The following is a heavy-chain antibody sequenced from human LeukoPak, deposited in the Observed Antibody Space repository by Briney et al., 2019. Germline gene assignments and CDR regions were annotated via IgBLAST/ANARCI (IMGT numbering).Heavy chain of an antibody. CDR1: GFTFSDAW. CDR3: TTAAMLSDSSGYYYNHFDY. D-gene: IGHD3-22*01. Sequence: PGGSLRLSCAASGFTFSDAWMSWVRQAPGKGLEWVGRIKSKRDGGTIDYAAPVKGRFTISRDDSKNTLYLQMNSLKTEDTAVYYCTTAAMLSDSSGYYYNHFDYWGQGTLVTVSS. J-gene: IGHJ4*02. CDR2: IKSKRDGGTI. V-gene: IGHV3-15*01.